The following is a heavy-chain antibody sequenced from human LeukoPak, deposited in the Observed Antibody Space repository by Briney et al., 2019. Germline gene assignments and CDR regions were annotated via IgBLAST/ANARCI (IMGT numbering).Heavy chain of an antibody. D-gene: IGHD6-6*01. J-gene: IGHJ4*02. V-gene: IGHV4-34*01. CDR2: INHSGST. CDR3: ATRIAARRPFDY. CDR1: GGSFSGYY. Sequence: PSETLSLTCAVYGGSFSGYYWSWIRQPPGKGLEWIGEINHSGSTNYNPSLKSRVTISVDTSKNQFSLKLSSVTAAGTAVYYCATRIAARRPFDYWGQGTLVTVSS.